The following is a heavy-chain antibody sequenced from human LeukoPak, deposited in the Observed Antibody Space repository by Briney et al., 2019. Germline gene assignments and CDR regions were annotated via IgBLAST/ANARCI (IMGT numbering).Heavy chain of an antibody. CDR2: ISYDGSTK. CDR3: ARRVEALDI. V-gene: IGHV3-30-3*01. CDR1: GXTFSLYA. J-gene: IGHJ3*02. Sequence: GGSLRLSCAASGXTFSLYAMHWVRQAPGKGLVWVAVISYDGSTKSYADSVKGRFTIYRDNSKNTLYLQMNSLSAEDTAIYYCARRVEALDIWGQGTLVTVSS.